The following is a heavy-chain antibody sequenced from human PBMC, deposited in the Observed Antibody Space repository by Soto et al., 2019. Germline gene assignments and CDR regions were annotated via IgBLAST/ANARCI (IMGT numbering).Heavy chain of an antibody. J-gene: IGHJ6*02. D-gene: IGHD3-3*01. CDR1: GYTFTGYY. CDR2: INPNSGGT. Sequence: ASVKVSCKASGYTFTGYYMHWVLQAPGQGLEWMGWINPNSGGTNYAQKFQGWVTMTRDTSISTAYMELSRLRSDDTAVYYCARVGSGRFLEWLLGDYGMDVWGQGTTVTVSS. V-gene: IGHV1-2*04. CDR3: ARVGSGRFLEWLLGDYGMDV.